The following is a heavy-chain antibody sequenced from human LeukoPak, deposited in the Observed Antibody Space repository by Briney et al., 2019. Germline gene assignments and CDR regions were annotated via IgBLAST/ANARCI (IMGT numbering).Heavy chain of an antibody. V-gene: IGHV4-39*01. D-gene: IGHD4-17*01. CDR1: GGSISSSSYY. CDR3: ATSKRTTVTTRFDP. Sequence: SETLSLTCTVSGGSISSSSYYWGWIRQPPRKGLEWIGSIYYSGSTYYNPSLKSRVTMSVDTSKNQFSLKLSSVTAADTAVYYCATSKRTTVTTRFDPWGQGTLVTVSS. CDR2: IYYSGST. J-gene: IGHJ5*02.